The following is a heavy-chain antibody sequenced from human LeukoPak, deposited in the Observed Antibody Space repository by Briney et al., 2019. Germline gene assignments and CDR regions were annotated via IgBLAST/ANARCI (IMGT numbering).Heavy chain of an antibody. CDR2: IYYTGST. J-gene: IGHJ6*02. D-gene: IGHD2-2*01. Sequence: SETLSLTCTVSGDSMSNYYWSWIRQPSGKGLEWIGYIYYTGSTNYNPSLKSRVTISVDTSKNQFSLNLSSVTAADTAVYYCAKTVRYCSSTSCYHMDVWGQGTTVTVSS. V-gene: IGHV4-59*08. CDR1: GDSMSNYY. CDR3: AKTVRYCSSTSCYHMDV.